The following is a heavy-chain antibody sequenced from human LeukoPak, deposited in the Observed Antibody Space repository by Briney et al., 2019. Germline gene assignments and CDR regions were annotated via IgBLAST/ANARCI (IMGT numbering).Heavy chain of an antibody. CDR1: GYTFTSYG. Sequence: ASVKVSCKASGYTFTSYGISWVRQAPGQGLEWMGWISAYNGNTNYAQKLQGRVTMTTDTSTSTAYMELRSLRSDDTAVYYCARGRWRVVPAPLDPFDYWGQGTLVTVSS. V-gene: IGHV1-18*01. CDR3: ARGRWRVVPAPLDPFDY. CDR2: ISAYNGNT. J-gene: IGHJ4*02. D-gene: IGHD2-2*01.